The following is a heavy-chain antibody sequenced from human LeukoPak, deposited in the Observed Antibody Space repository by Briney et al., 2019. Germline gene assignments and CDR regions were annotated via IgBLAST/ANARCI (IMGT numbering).Heavy chain of an antibody. CDR1: GGSIRSYY. J-gene: IGHJ4*02. CDR2: IYYTGST. V-gene: IGHV4-59*08. Sequence: SETLSLTCTVSGGSIRSYYWSWIRQPPGKGLEWIGYIYYTGSTNYNPSLKSRVTISVDTSKNQFSLKLSSVTAADTAVYYCARHRYGIAAPGAAYWGQGTLVTVSS. CDR3: ARHRYGIAAPGAAY. D-gene: IGHD6-6*01.